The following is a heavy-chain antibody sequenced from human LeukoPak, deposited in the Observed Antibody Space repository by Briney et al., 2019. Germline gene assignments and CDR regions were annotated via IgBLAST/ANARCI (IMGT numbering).Heavy chain of an antibody. CDR2: IKQDGNEK. Sequence: GGSLRLSCAASEFPFSSYWMTWVRQAPGKGLEWVASIKQDGNEKYYVDSVKGRFNISRDNAKNSLYLQMSCLRAEDTAVYYCARDGGYCTGGTCYSTHWGQGALVIVSS. V-gene: IGHV3-7*03. CDR1: EFPFSSYW. J-gene: IGHJ4*02. CDR3: ARDGGYCTGGTCYSTH. D-gene: IGHD2-15*01.